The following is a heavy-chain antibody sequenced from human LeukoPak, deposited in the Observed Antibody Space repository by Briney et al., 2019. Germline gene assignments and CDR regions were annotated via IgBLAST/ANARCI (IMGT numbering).Heavy chain of an antibody. CDR3: ARVGQNRSFRVFGY. D-gene: IGHD1-14*01. V-gene: IGHV5-51*01. Sequence: GESLKISCQGSGYTFTNYWIGWVRQMPGKGLEWMGIIYPGDSDTTYSPSFQGQVTISADKSISTAYLQWSSLKASDTAMYYCARVGQNRSFRVFGYWGQGTLVTVSS. CDR1: GYTFTNYW. CDR2: IYPGDSDT. J-gene: IGHJ4*02.